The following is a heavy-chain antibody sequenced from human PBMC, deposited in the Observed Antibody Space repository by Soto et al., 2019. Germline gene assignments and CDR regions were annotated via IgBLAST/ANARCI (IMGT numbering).Heavy chain of an antibody. J-gene: IGHJ3*02. CDR1: GFTFSSYA. CDR2: ISGSGGST. D-gene: IGHD3-3*01. Sequence: GGSLRLSCAASGFTFSSYAMSWVRQAPGKGLEWVSAISGSGGSTYYADSVKGRFTISRDNSKNTLYLQMNSLRAEDTAVYYCATTGSVFGVPTAQDAFDIWGQGTMVTVSS. V-gene: IGHV3-23*01. CDR3: ATTGSVFGVPTAQDAFDI.